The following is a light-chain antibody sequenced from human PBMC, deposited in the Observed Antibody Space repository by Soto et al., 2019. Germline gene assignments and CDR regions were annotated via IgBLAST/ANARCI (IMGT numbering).Light chain of an antibody. CDR2: GAS. Sequence: EIVLTQSPGTLSLSPGERATLSCRASQSVSSSYFAWYQQRFGQAPRLLIYGASSRANGIPDRFSGSGSGTDFTLTISRLEPEDFAVYYCQQYGSSSWTFGQGTKVEIK. CDR1: QSVSSSY. V-gene: IGKV3-20*01. J-gene: IGKJ1*01. CDR3: QQYGSSSWT.